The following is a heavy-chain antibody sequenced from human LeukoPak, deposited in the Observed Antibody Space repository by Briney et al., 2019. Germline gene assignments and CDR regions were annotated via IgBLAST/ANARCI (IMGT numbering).Heavy chain of an antibody. J-gene: IGHJ4*02. V-gene: IGHV1-46*01. CDR3: ARDKSGTTQGDSDY. D-gene: IGHD1-1*01. CDR1: GYTFTRYY. CDR2: IDPSGGST. Sequence: GASVKVSCKASGYTFTRYYMHWVRQAPGQGLEWMGIIDPSGGSTSYAQKFQGRVTMTRDTSTSTVYMDLSSLRSEDTAVYYCARDKSGTTQGDSDYRGQGTLVTVSS.